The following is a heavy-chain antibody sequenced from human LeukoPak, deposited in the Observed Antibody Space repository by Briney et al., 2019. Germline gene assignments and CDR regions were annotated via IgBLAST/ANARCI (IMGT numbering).Heavy chain of an antibody. Sequence: PSQTLSLTCTVSGGSISSGGYYWSWIRQHPGKGLEWIGYIYYSGSTYYNPSLKSRVTISVDTSKNQFSLKLSSVTAADTAEYYCARRHLGALEYYYDSSGGAFDIWGQGTMVTVSS. J-gene: IGHJ3*02. D-gene: IGHD3-22*01. CDR2: IYYSGST. CDR3: ARRHLGALEYYYDSSGGAFDI. CDR1: GGSISSGGYY. V-gene: IGHV4-31*03.